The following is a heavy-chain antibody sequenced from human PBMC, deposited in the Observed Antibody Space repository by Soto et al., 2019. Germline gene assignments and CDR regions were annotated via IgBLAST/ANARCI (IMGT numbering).Heavy chain of an antibody. CDR3: APGAGRNYYYGMDV. Sequence: EVQLLESGGGLVQPGGSLRLSCAASGFTFSSYAMSWVRQAPGQGLEWVSAISGSGGSTYYADSVKGRFTISRDNSKNTLYLQMSRLRAEDTAVYYCAPGAGRNYYYGMDVWGQGTTVTVSS. D-gene: IGHD3-10*01. V-gene: IGHV3-23*01. CDR2: ISGSGGST. J-gene: IGHJ6*02. CDR1: GFTFSSYA.